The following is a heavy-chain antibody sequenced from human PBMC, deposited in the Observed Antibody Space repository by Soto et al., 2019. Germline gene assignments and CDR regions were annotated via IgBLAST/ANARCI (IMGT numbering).Heavy chain of an antibody. CDR3: ARGGNYVFDY. CDR2: INSDASHT. Sequence: SGFTFSTYWMHWIRQVPGKGLEWVSRINSDASHTYYADSVKGRFTISRGNAKNTLQLEMNSLRAEDTAVYYCARGGNYVFDYWGQGTLVTVSS. J-gene: IGHJ4*02. D-gene: IGHD1-26*01. V-gene: IGHV3-74*01. CDR1: GFTFSTYW.